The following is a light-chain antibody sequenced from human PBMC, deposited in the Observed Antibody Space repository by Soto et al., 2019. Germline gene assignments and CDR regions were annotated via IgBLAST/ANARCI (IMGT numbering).Light chain of an antibody. Sequence: DIQMTQSPSSLSASIGDRVTITCRASQTISSYLNWYQQKPGKAPKRLIYAASSLQSGVPSRFSGSGSGTDFTLTIRSLQPEDFATYYCQQSYSTPLNFGGGTKVEIK. V-gene: IGKV1-39*01. J-gene: IGKJ4*01. CDR2: AAS. CDR1: QTISSY. CDR3: QQSYSTPLN.